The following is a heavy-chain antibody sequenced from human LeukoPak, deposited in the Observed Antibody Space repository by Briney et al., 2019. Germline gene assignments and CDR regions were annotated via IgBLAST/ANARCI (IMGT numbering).Heavy chain of an antibody. CDR1: GFTFSDYY. V-gene: IGHV3-11*03. Sequence: GGSLRLSCAASGFTFSDYYMSWIRQAPGKGLEWVSYISSSSSYTNYADSVKGRFTISRDNAKNSLYLQMNSLRAEDTAVYYCAKSVGGVLGYSDYWGQGTRVTVSS. CDR3: AKSVGGVLGYSDY. J-gene: IGHJ4*02. D-gene: IGHD3-16*01. CDR2: ISSSSSYT.